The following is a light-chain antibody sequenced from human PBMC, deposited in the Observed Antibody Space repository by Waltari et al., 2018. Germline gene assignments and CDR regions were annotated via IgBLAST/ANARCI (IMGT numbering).Light chain of an antibody. CDR3: SSYTSSSTLGV. V-gene: IGLV2-14*01. CDR1: SSDVGGYNY. CDR2: EVS. Sequence: QSALTQPASVSGSPGQSITISCTGTSSDVGGYNYVSWYQQHPGKAPKLMIYEVSNRPQWGSNRCAGAKSGNTASLTISGLQAEDEADYYCSSYTSSSTLGVFGGGTKLTVL. J-gene: IGLJ3*02.